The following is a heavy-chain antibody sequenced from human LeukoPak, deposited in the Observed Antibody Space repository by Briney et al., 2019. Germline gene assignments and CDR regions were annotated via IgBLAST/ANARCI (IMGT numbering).Heavy chain of an antibody. D-gene: IGHD3-9*01. CDR3: ARGNILTGYCFDF. CDR2: IHYTGAT. J-gene: IGHJ4*02. V-gene: IGHV4-34*01. Sequence: KPSETLSLTCAVYGGSITGYYWSWIRQTPGRGLEWVGEIHYTGATSYNPSLKSRATISTDTSKNQFSLRPSSVTAADTAVYYCARGNILTGYCFDFWGQGALVTVSS. CDR1: GGSITGYY.